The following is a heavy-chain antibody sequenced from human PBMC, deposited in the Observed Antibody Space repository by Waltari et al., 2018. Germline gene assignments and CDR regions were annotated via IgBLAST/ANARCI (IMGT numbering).Heavy chain of an antibody. J-gene: IGHJ6*02. D-gene: IGHD3-22*01. CDR2: ISGRGGST. CDR3: AKEEGYYDSRGETYYYYGMDV. CDR1: GFTFSSYA. Sequence: EVQLLESGGGLVQPGGSLRLSCAASGFTFSSYAMSWVRQAPGKGLEWVSAISGRGGSTYYADSVKGRFTISRDNSKNTLYLQMNSLRAEDTAVYYCAKEEGYYDSRGETYYYYGMDVWGQGTTVTVSS. V-gene: IGHV3-23*01.